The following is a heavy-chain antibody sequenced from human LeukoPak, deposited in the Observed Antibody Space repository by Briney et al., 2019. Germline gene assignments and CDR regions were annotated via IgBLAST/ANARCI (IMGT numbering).Heavy chain of an antibody. Sequence: PSEAPSLTCTVSGGSISSYYWSWIGPPPGEGLEWIGYIYYSGSSNYKHSLKSRVTISVDTSKNQFSLKQSSVTAADTGLYTCARVPLPHYGDYCDFVYWGQGTLVTVSS. J-gene: IGHJ4*02. D-gene: IGHD4-17*01. CDR2: IYYSGSS. CDR1: GGSISSYY. V-gene: IGHV4-59*01. CDR3: ARVPLPHYGDYCDFVY.